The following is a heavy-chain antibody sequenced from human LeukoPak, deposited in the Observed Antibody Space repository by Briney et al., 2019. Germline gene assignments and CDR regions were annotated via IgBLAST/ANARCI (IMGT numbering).Heavy chain of an antibody. CDR3: AELGITMIGGV. CDR1: GFTFSSYA. CDR2: ISGRDGST. D-gene: IGHD3-10*02. Sequence: GGSLRLSCAASGFTFSSYAMSWVRQAPGKGLEWVSSISGRDGSTYYADSVKGRFTISRDNSKNTLYLQMNSLRAEDTAVYYCAELGITMIGGVWGKGTTVTISS. V-gene: IGHV3-23*01. J-gene: IGHJ6*04.